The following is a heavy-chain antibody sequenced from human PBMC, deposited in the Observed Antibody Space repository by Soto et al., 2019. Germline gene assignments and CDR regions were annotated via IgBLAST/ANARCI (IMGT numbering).Heavy chain of an antibody. V-gene: IGHV4-61*01. CDR1: GGSVISGSYY. Sequence: LSLTCTVSGGSVISGSYYWSWIRQPPGKGLEWIGDIYYSGSTNYNPSLMSRVTISVDTSKNQFSLKLSSVTAADTAVYYCARLQSIAVAGRVYYYGMDVWYQGTTVTVSS. CDR3: ARLQSIAVAGRVYYYGMDV. D-gene: IGHD6-19*01. J-gene: IGHJ6*02. CDR2: IYYSGST.